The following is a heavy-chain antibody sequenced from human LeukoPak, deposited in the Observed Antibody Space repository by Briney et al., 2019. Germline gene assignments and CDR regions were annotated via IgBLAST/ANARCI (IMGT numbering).Heavy chain of an antibody. CDR3: ARGTSFY. D-gene: IGHD3-10*01. J-gene: IGHJ4*02. V-gene: IGHV4-4*07. CDR2: MYVSGPT. Sequence: SETLSLTFTVTGGSVNDYAWSWIRQSAGKGLEWIGRMYVSGPTDYNPSLKSRVTISVDTSKNQFSLKLSSVTAADTAVYYCARGTSFYWGQGTLVTVSS. CDR1: GGSVNDYA.